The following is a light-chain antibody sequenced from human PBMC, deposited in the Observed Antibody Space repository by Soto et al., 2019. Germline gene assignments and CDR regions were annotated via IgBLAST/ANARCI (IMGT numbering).Light chain of an antibody. CDR3: SSFTSSSTLPYV. Sequence: QSVLTQPPSLSGAPGQRVTISCTGSGSNIGAPYDVHWYQHLPGTAPKLLIYGSTNRPSGVPGRFSGSKSGNTASLTISGLQAEDEADYYCSSFTSSSTLPYVFGTGTKVTVL. CDR2: GST. J-gene: IGLJ1*01. V-gene: IGLV1-40*01. CDR1: GSNIGAPYD.